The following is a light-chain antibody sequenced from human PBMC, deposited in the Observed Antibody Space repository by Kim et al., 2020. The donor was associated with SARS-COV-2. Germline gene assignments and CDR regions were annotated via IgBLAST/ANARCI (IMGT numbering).Light chain of an antibody. CDR2: YDS. CDR1: NIGSKS. CDR3: QVWDSSSAHPV. Sequence: ASGKTARISCGGNNIGSKSVLWYQPKPGQAPVLVIYYDSDRPSGIPERFSGSNSGNTATLTISRVEAGDEADYYCQVWDSSSAHPVFGGGTQLT. V-gene: IGLV3-21*04. J-gene: IGLJ3*02.